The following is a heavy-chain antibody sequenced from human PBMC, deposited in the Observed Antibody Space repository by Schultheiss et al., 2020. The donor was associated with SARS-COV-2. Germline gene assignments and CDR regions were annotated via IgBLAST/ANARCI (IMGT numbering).Heavy chain of an antibody. CDR2: ISSSSSYI. J-gene: IGHJ6*02. Sequence: GGSLRLSCAASGFTFSNAWMNWVRQAPGKGLEWVSSISSSSSYIYYADSVKGRFTISRDNAKNSLYLQMNSLRAEDTALYYCARVGGMDVWGQGTTVTVSS. V-gene: IGHV3-21*04. CDR1: GFTFSNAW. CDR3: ARVGGMDV.